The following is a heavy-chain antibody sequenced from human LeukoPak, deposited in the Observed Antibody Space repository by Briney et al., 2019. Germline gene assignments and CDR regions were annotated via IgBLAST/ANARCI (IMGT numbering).Heavy chain of an antibody. Sequence: PSETLSLTCTVSGGSISSHYWSWIRQPPGKGLEWIGYIYYSGSTNYNPSLKSRVTISVDTSKNQFSLKLSSVTAADTAVYYCARVKSGWEPYFDYWGQGTLVTVSS. J-gene: IGHJ4*02. CDR2: IYYSGST. CDR1: GGSISSHY. CDR3: ARVKSGWEPYFDY. V-gene: IGHV4-59*11. D-gene: IGHD1-26*01.